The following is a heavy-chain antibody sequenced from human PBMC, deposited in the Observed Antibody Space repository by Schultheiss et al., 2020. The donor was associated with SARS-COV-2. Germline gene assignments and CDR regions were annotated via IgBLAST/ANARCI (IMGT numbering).Heavy chain of an antibody. D-gene: IGHD3-3*01. Sequence: SETLSLTCTVSGGSISSGGYYWSWIRQHPGKGLEWIGYIYYSGSTNYNPSLKSRVTISVDTSKNQFSLKLSSVTAADTAVYYCARHPGVTIFGVVIIDYFDYWGQGTLVTVSS. CDR2: IYYSGST. V-gene: IGHV4-61*08. J-gene: IGHJ4*02. CDR3: ARHPGVTIFGVVIIDYFDY. CDR1: GGSISSGGYY.